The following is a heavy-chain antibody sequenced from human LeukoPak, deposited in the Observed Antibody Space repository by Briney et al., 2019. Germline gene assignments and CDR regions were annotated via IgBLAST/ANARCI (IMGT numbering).Heavy chain of an antibody. CDR3: ARVAWELLSYYYYMDV. V-gene: IGHV1-18*01. D-gene: IGHD1-26*01. CDR1: GYTFTSYG. J-gene: IGHJ6*03. CDR2: ISAYNGNT. Sequence: ASVKVSCKASGYTFTSYGISWVRQAPGQGLEWMGWISAYNGNTNYAQKLQGRVTMTTDTSTSTAYMELRSLRSDDTAVYYCARVAWELLSYYYYMDVWGKGTTVTVSS.